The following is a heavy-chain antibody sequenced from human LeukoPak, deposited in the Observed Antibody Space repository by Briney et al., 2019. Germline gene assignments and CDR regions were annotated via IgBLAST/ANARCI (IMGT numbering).Heavy chain of an antibody. CDR1: GYSISSGYY. CDR2: IYHSGST. V-gene: IGHV4-38-2*02. Sequence: PSETLSLTCTVSGYSISSGYYWGWIRQPPGKGLEWIGSIYHSGSTYYNPSLKSRVTISVDTSKNQFSLKLSSVTAADPAVYYCARHFTVGEQKPFDYWGQGTLVTVSS. D-gene: IGHD4-11*01. J-gene: IGHJ4*02. CDR3: ARHFTVGEQKPFDY.